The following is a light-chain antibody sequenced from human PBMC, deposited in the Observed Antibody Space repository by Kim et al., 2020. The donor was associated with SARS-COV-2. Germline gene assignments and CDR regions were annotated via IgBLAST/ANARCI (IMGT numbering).Light chain of an antibody. CDR3: QQRNNWPPAVT. CDR1: QSIGSS. J-gene: IGKJ4*01. Sequence: PGAGAVLSCGAGQSIGSSIGWYQHTLGQAPRLLIYDAAIRAAGIPDRFSGGGSGTDFSLTISSLEPEDFAIYYCQQRNNWPPAVTFGGGTKVDIK. V-gene: IGKV3-11*01. CDR2: DAA.